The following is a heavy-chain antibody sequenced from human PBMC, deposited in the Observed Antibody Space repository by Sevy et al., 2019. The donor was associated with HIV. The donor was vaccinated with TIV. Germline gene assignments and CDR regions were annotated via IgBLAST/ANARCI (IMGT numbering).Heavy chain of an antibody. V-gene: IGHV3-21*01. Sequence: GSLRLSCAASGFTFSSYSMNWVRQAPGKGLEWVSSISSSSYIYYADSVKGRFTISRDNAKNSLYLQMNSLRAEDTAVYYCARASDTAMAPEYFQHWGQGTLVTVSS. CDR2: ISSSSYI. D-gene: IGHD5-18*01. CDR1: GFTFSSYS. CDR3: ARASDTAMAPEYFQH. J-gene: IGHJ1*01.